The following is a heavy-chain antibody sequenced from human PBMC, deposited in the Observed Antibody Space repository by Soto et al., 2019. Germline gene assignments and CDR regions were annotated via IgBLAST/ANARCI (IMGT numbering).Heavy chain of an antibody. V-gene: IGHV4-30-2*01. CDR3: ASVRIGA. CDR1: GGSISSGGYS. J-gene: IGHJ5*02. CDR2: IYHSGST. Sequence: LQLKESGSGLVKPSQTLSLTCAVSGGSISSGGYSWSWIRQPPGKGLEWIGYIYHSGSTYYNPSLKSRVTISVDRSKNQFSLKLSSVTAADTAVYYCASVRIGAWGQGTLVTVSS. D-gene: IGHD3-10*01.